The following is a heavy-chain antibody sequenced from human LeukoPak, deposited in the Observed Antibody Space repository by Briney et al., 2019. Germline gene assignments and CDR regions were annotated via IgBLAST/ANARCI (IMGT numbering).Heavy chain of an antibody. D-gene: IGHD6-13*01. CDR3: ARGSSRFDC. V-gene: IGHV4-59*01. Sequence: SETLSLTCTVSGDSFSSGYWSWIRQSPGKGLEWIGYTSHSDSTRYNPSLKSRVTMSIDTSMNQFSLKVTSVTAADTAVYYCARGSSRFDCWGQGTLVTVSS. CDR2: TSHSDST. J-gene: IGHJ4*02. CDR1: GDSFSSGY.